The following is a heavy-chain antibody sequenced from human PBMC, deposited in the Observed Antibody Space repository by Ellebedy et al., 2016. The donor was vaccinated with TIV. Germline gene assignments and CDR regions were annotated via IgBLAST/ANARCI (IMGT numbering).Heavy chain of an antibody. V-gene: IGHV3-23*01. CDR2: ISGSGGST. J-gene: IGHJ3*02. CDR1: GFTFSSYA. CDR3: AKDSDIVVVPAAMPALGAFDI. D-gene: IGHD2-2*01. Sequence: PGGSLRLSCAASGFTFSSYAMSWVRQAPGKGLEWVSAISGSGGSTYYADSVKGRFTISRDNSKNTLYLQMNSLRAEDTAVYYCAKDSDIVVVPAAMPALGAFDIWGQGTMVTVSS.